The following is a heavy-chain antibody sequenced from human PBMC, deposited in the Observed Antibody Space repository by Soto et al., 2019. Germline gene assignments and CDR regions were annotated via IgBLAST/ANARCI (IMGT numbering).Heavy chain of an antibody. Sequence: ASVKVSCKASGYTFTSYGISWVRQAPGQGLEWMGWISAYNGNTNYAQKLQGRVTMTTDTSTSTAYMELRSLRSDDTAVYKCARHGGHCTNGVCLGYYHYYMDAWGKGTTVTVSS. J-gene: IGHJ6*03. CDR3: ARHGGHCTNGVCLGYYHYYMDA. D-gene: IGHD2-8*01. V-gene: IGHV1-18*01. CDR1: GYTFTSYG. CDR2: ISAYNGNT.